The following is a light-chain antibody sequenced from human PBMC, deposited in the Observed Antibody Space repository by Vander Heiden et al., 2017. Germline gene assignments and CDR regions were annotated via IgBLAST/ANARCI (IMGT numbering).Light chain of an antibody. J-gene: IGKJ2*01. CDR3: QQYYTTPYT. V-gene: IGKV4-1*01. CDR1: QSVLYSSNNKDY. Sequence: DIVMTQSPDSLAVSLGERATINCKSSQSVLYSSNNKDYLAWYQQKAGQPPKLLIYWASTRGSGVPDRFSGSGSGTDFTLTISTLQAEDVAVYYCQQYYTTPYTFGQGTKLEI. CDR2: WAS.